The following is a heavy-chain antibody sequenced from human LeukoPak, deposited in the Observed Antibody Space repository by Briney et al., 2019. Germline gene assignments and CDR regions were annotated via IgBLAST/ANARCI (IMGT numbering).Heavy chain of an antibody. CDR3: ARPLVWSGSWFDP. J-gene: IGHJ5*02. V-gene: IGHV4-39*01. Sequence: SETLSLTCTVSGGSISSSSYYWGWIRQPPGKGLEWIGSIYYSGSTYYNPSLKIRVTISVDTSKNQFSLKLSSVTAADTAVYYCARPLVWSGSWFDPWGQGTLVTVSS. D-gene: IGHD3-10*02. CDR2: IYYSGST. CDR1: GGSISSSSYY.